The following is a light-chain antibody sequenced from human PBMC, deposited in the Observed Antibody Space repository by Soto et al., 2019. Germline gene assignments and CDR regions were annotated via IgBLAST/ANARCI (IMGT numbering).Light chain of an antibody. CDR3: MQATHWPPT. CDR2: RAS. CDR1: QSLVFSDGNAY. V-gene: IGKV2-30*01. J-gene: IGKJ1*01. Sequence: DVVMTQSPLSLPVTLGQPASISCKSSQSLVFSDGNAYLNWFQQRPGQSPRRLIYRASNRDSGVPDRFSCSWSGTDFTLQINGVEAEDVGVYYCMQATHWPPTFGRGARVEMK.